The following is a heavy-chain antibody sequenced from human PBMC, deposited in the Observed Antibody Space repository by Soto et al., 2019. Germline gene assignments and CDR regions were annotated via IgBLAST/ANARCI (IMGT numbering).Heavy chain of an antibody. CDR1: GGSISSSSYY. Sequence: LSLTCTVSGGSISSSSYYWGWIRQPPGKGLEWIGSIYYSGSTYYNPSLKSRVTISVDTSKNQFSLKLSSVTAADTAVYYCARLQQLVTFDYWGQGTLVTVSS. D-gene: IGHD6-6*01. J-gene: IGHJ4*02. V-gene: IGHV4-39*01. CDR3: ARLQQLVTFDY. CDR2: IYYSGST.